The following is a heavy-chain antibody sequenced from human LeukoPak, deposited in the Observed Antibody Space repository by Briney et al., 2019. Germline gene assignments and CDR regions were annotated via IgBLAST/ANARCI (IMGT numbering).Heavy chain of an antibody. CDR3: AKDAQRGFDYSNSLDK. Sequence: PGRSLRLSCATSGFTFSHYGMHWVRQAPGKGLEWVAVIWSDGTNSFYGDPVEGRFTISRDNFQRTVYLQMNSLRAEDTAVYYCAKDAQRGFDYSNSLDKWGQGTLVTVSS. V-gene: IGHV3-33*06. CDR2: IWSDGTNS. CDR1: GFTFSHYG. D-gene: IGHD4-11*01. J-gene: IGHJ4*02.